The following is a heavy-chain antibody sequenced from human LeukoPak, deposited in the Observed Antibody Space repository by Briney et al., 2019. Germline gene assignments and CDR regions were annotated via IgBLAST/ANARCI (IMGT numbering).Heavy chain of an antibody. Sequence: GGSLRLSCAASGFTFSDYYMSWIRQAPGKGREWVPYISSRGSTIYYEDSVKGRFTISRDNAKNSLYLQMNSLRAEDTAVYYCARDGGYCSGGSCYAHYYYYGMDVWGQGTTVTVSS. V-gene: IGHV3-11*01. CDR3: ARDGGYCSGGSCYAHYYYYGMDV. J-gene: IGHJ6*02. CDR2: ISSRGSTI. D-gene: IGHD2-15*01. CDR1: GFTFSDYY.